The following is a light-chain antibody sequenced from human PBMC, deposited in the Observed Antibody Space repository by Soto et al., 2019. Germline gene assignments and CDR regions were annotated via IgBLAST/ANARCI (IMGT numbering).Light chain of an antibody. CDR3: QQYNNCPLT. V-gene: IGKV3-15*01. CDR1: QSVSSN. J-gene: IGKJ4*01. CDR2: GAS. Sequence: EIVMTQSPATLSVSPGERATLSCRASQSVSSNLDWYQQKPGQAPRLLIYGASTRATGIPARFSGSGSGTEFTLTISSLQSEDFAAYYCQQYNNCPLTFGGGTKVEIK.